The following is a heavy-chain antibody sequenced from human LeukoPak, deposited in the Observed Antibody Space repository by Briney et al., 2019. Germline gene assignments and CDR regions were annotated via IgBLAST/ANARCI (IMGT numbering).Heavy chain of an antibody. D-gene: IGHD6-6*01. CDR3: ARYSSSGDAFDI. CDR1: GGSISSYY. V-gene: IGHV4-4*07. Sequence: SETLSLTCTVSGGSISSYYWSWIRQPAGKGLEWIGRIYTSGSTNYNPYLKSRVTMSVDTSKNQFSLKLSSVTAADTAVYYCARYSSSGDAFDIWGQGTMVTVSS. J-gene: IGHJ3*02. CDR2: IYTSGST.